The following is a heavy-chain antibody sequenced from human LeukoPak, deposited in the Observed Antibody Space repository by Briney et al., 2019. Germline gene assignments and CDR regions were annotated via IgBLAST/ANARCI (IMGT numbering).Heavy chain of an antibody. CDR1: GYTFTGYY. V-gene: IGHV1-2*02. CDR3: ARVGYYYGSGSRRKYYYYYYMDV. J-gene: IGHJ6*03. CDR2: INPNSGGT. Sequence: ASVKVSCKASGYTFTGYYMHWVRQAPGQGLEWMGWINPNSGGTNYAQKFQGRVTMTRDTSISTAYMELSSLRSEDTAVYYCARVGYYYGSGSRRKYYYYYYMDVWGKGTTVTISS. D-gene: IGHD3-10*01.